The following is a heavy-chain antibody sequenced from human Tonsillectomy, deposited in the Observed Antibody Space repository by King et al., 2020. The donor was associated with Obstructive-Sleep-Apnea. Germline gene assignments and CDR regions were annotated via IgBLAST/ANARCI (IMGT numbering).Heavy chain of an antibody. J-gene: IGHJ4*02. D-gene: IGHD2-8*02. CDR3: TKVRSRRCTGGSCYLTFDY. V-gene: IGHV3-9*01. CDR2: ISWESGNM. Sequence: VQLVESGGGLGHPGRSLRLSCAASGFIFDDYAMHWVRQAPGKGLEWVSSISWESGNMDYADSVKGRFTISRDNAKNSLYLQMNSLRVEDTALYYCTKVRSRRCTGGSCYLTFDYWGQGTLVTVSS. CDR1: GFIFDDYA.